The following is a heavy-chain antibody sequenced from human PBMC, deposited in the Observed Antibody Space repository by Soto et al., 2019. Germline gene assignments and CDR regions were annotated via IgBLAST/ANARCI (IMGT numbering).Heavy chain of an antibody. J-gene: IGHJ4*01. CDR1: GFTFSSSV. CDR3: AKSESFDP. CDR2: ISASGGGT. V-gene: IGHV3-23*01. Sequence: GGSLRLSCAASGFTFSSSVMSWVRQAPGEGPEWVSTISASGGGTFYVDSVEGRFTISRDNSQNTLYLQMNSLRAEDTALYYCAKSESFDPWGQGTLVTVCS.